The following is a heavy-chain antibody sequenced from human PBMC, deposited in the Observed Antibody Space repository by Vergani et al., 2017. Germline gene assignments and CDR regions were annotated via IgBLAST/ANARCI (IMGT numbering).Heavy chain of an antibody. V-gene: IGHV3-48*01. D-gene: IGHD5-12*01. Sequence: QLVESGGGLVQPGGSLRLSCAASGFTFSSYSMSWVRQAPGKGLEWVSFISSSSTTISYADSVKGRFTISRDNGEYSLYLQMNSLRAEDTAVCFCARGTPGYQGGDRRFDPWGQGTLVTGSS. CDR1: GFTFSSYS. CDR3: ARGTPGYQGGDRRFDP. J-gene: IGHJ5*02. CDR2: ISSSSTTI.